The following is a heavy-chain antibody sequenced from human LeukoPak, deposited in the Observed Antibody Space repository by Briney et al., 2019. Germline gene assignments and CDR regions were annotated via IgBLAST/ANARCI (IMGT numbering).Heavy chain of an antibody. CDR1: GLTFSSYG. CDR3: ARAPGGVAYYYDSSGYYVY. Sequence: GGSLRLSCAASGLTFSSYGMHWVRQAPGKGLEWVAVIWYDGSNKYYADSVKGRFTISRDNSRNSLYLQMNSLRAEDTAVYYCARAPGGVAYYYDSSGYYVYWGQGTLVTVSS. D-gene: IGHD3-22*01. V-gene: IGHV3-33*01. J-gene: IGHJ4*02. CDR2: IWYDGSNK.